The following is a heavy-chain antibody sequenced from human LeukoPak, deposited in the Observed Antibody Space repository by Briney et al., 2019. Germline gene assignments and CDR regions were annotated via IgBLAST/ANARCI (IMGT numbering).Heavy chain of an antibody. CDR3: AKEGLYYYDSSGYTEGYFDY. J-gene: IGHJ4*02. D-gene: IGHD3-22*01. V-gene: IGHV3-30*18. CDR2: ISYDGSNK. CDR1: GFTFSSYG. Sequence: GGSLRLSCAASGFTFSSYGMHWVRQAPGKGLEWVAVISYDGSNKYYADSVKGRFTISRDNSKNTLYLQINSLRAEDTAVYYCAKEGLYYYDSSGYTEGYFDYWGQGTLVTVSS.